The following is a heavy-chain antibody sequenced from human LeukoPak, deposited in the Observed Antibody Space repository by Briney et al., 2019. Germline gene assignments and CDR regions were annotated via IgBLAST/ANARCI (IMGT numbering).Heavy chain of an antibody. Sequence: XASXXTXXSXAISWVRQAPGQGLEWMGRIIPIFGTANYAQKFQGRVTITTDESTSTAYMELSSLRSEDTAVYYCARDRDYFDYWGQGTLVTVSS. CDR2: IIPIFGTA. CDR1: XXTXXSXA. V-gene: IGHV1-69*05. J-gene: IGHJ4*02. CDR3: ARDRDYFDY.